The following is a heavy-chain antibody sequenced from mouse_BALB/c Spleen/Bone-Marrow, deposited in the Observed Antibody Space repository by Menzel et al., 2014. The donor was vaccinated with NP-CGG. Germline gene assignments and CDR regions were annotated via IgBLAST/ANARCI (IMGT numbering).Heavy chain of an antibody. J-gene: IGHJ2*01. Sequence: VQLQQSGAELVRPGASVKLSCTASGFNIKDFYIYWVKQRPAQGLEWIGWIDPENGDTDYDPKFQGKATMTADTSSNTAYLQLSSLASEDTAVYYCNALYYDSDFDYWGQGTTLTVSS. D-gene: IGHD2-4*01. CDR2: IDPENGDT. V-gene: IGHV14-4*02. CDR3: NALYYDSDFDY. CDR1: GFNIKDFY.